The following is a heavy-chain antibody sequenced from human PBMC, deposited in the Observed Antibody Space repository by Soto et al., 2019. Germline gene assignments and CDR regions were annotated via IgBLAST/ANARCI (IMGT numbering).Heavy chain of an antibody. D-gene: IGHD4-17*01. J-gene: IGHJ6*02. Sequence: QVQLVESGGGVVQPGRSLRLSCAASGFTFSNYAMHWVRQAPGKGLEWVALISYDGNKKYYADSVKGRFTISRDNTKNTLYLQMNILRTEDTAVYYCARDHDYGIYYYYGMGVWGQGTTVNVSS. CDR2: ISYDGNKK. CDR3: ARDHDYGIYYYYGMGV. CDR1: GFTFSNYA. V-gene: IGHV3-30-3*01.